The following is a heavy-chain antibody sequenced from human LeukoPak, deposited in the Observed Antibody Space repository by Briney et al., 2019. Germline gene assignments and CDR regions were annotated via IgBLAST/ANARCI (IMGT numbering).Heavy chain of an antibody. CDR2: IIPIFGTA. Sequence: ASVKVSCKASGGTFSSYAISWVRQAPGQGREWMGGIIPIFGTANYAQKFQGRVTITADESTSTAYMELSSLRSEDTAVYYCARASFWESPINWFAPWGQGTLVTVSS. CDR1: GGTFSSYA. V-gene: IGHV1-69*13. D-gene: IGHD3-16*01. J-gene: IGHJ5*02. CDR3: ARASFWESPINWFAP.